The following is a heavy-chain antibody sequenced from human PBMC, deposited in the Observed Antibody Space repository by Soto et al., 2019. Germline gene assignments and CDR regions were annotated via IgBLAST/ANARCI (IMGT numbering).Heavy chain of an antibody. Sequence: PGGSLRLSCAASGFTFTSYGMRWVRQAPGKGLEWMALILHDGSAEYYADSVKGRFTISRDNSKNTLYLQMNSLRAEDTAVYYCARSRDGYSFYFYYGMDGWGQGTTATVSS. J-gene: IGHJ6*02. CDR3: ARSRDGYSFYFYYGMDG. D-gene: IGHD4-4*01. CDR1: GFTFTSYG. V-gene: IGHV3-30*03. CDR2: ILHDGSAE.